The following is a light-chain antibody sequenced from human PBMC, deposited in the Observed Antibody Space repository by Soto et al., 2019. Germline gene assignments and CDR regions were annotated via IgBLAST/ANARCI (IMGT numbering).Light chain of an antibody. Sequence: QSVLTQPASVSGSPGQSITVSCTGTSSDVGAYNLVSWSQQHPGKAPRLIIYEGTKRPSGISHRFSGSKSDNTASLTISGLRAEYEANYHCCSYAGSRTFGFGRGKKVTVL. J-gene: IGLJ3*02. V-gene: IGLV2-23*01. CDR2: EGT. CDR1: SSDVGAYNL. CDR3: CSYAGSRTFG.